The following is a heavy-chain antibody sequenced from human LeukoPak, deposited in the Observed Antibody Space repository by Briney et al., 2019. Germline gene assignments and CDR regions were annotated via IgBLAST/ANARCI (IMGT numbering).Heavy chain of an antibody. CDR3: AKGSITMVRGVTLPLGY. CDR1: GFTFSSYA. V-gene: IGHV3-23*01. J-gene: IGHJ4*02. D-gene: IGHD3-10*01. CDR2: ISGSGGST. Sequence: GGSLRLSCAASGFTFSSYAMSWVRQAPGKGLEWASAISGSGGSTYYADSVKGRFTISRDNSKNTLYLQMNSPRAEDTAVYYCAKGSITMVRGVTLPLGYWGQGTLVTVSS.